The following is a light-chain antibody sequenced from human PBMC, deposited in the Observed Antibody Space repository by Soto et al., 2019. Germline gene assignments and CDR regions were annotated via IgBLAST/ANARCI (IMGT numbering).Light chain of an antibody. J-gene: IGLJ1*01. CDR3: SSYTSSSTSV. CDR2: DVG. Sequence: QSVLTQPASVSGSPGQSITISCTGTSSDVGGYNYVSWYQQHPGKAPKLMIYDVGNRPSGVSNRFSGSKSGNTASLTISGLQAEDEADYYCSSYTSSSTSVFGTGPKVTVL. CDR1: SSDVGGYNY. V-gene: IGLV2-14*01.